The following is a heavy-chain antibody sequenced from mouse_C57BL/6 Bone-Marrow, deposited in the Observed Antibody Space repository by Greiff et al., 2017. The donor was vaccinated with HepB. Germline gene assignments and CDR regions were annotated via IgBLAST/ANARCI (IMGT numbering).Heavy chain of an antibody. CDR3: ARDADHYYGSSAGFAY. D-gene: IGHD1-1*01. J-gene: IGHJ3*01. Sequence: EVKLMESGGGLVQSGRSLRLSCATSGFTFSDFYMEWVRQAPGKGLEWIAASRNKANDYTTEYSASVKGRFIVSRDTSQSILYLQMNALRAEDTAIYYCARDADHYYGSSAGFAYWGQGTLVTVSA. V-gene: IGHV7-1*01. CDR2: SRNKANDYTT. CDR1: GFTFSDFY.